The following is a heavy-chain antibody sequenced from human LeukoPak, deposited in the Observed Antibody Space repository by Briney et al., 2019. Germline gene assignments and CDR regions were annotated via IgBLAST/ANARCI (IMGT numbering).Heavy chain of an antibody. CDR3: ESDRGDASDV. V-gene: IGHV3-66*01. CDR1: GVSVNRNF. CDR2: IYFGDST. J-gene: IGHJ3*01. Sequence: PGGSLRLSASGVSVNRNFLSWVRQAPGKGLEWVSVIYFGDSTFYADPVKGRFTISRDNSKNTVNLQMNDLRAEDTAVYYCESDRGDASDVWGQGTMVTVSS. D-gene: IGHD3-10*01.